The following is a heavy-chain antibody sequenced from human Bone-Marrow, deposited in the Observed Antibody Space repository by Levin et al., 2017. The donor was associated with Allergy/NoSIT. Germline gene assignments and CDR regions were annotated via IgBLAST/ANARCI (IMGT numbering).Heavy chain of an antibody. CDR1: GFTFSSYA. J-gene: IGHJ4*02. V-gene: IGHV3-23*01. D-gene: IGHD6-6*01. Sequence: GESLKISCAASGFTFSSYAMSWVRQAPGKGLEWVSAISGSGGSTYYADSVKGRFTISRDNSKNTLYLQMNSLRAEDTAVYYCAKRDSSSGGIDYWGQGTLVTVSS. CDR3: AKRDSSSGGIDY. CDR2: ISGSGGST.